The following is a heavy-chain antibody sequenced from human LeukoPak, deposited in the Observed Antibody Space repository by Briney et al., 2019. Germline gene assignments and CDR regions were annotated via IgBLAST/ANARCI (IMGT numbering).Heavy chain of an antibody. V-gene: IGHV3-48*03. J-gene: IGHJ5*02. CDR2: ISSSGSTI. Sequence: GGSLRLSCAASGFTFSSYEMNWVRQAPGKGLEWVSYISSSGSTIYYADSVKGRFTISRDNAKNSLYLQMNSLREEDTAVYYCARVVGIAAAGTWFDPWGQGTLVTVSS. CDR1: GFTFSSYE. D-gene: IGHD6-13*01. CDR3: ARVVGIAAAGTWFDP.